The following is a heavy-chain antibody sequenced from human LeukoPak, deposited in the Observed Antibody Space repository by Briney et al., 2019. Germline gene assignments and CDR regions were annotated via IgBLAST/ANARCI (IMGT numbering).Heavy chain of an antibody. CDR3: AKSWRPRRWPDSFGP. Sequence: SETLSLTCTVSGGSISSYYWSWIRQPPGKGLEWIGYIYNSGSTNHNPSLRSRVTISVDTPKNQFSLKLSSVTAADTAVYYCAKSWRPRRWPDSFGPWGQGTLVTVSS. J-gene: IGHJ5*02. D-gene: IGHD5-24*01. CDR1: GGSISSYY. V-gene: IGHV4-59*01. CDR2: IYNSGST.